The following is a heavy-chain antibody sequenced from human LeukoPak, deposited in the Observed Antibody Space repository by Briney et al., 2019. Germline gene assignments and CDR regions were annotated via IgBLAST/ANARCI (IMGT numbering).Heavy chain of an antibody. Sequence: PSETLSLTCAVYSGSFSDYYWSWIRQPPGKGLEWIGEINHSGSTNYNPSLKSRVTISVDTSKNQFSLKLSSVTAADTAVYYCARGVGYNYGYYFDYWGQGTLVTVSS. CDR1: SGSFSDYY. D-gene: IGHD5-18*01. J-gene: IGHJ4*02. CDR2: INHSGST. V-gene: IGHV4-34*01. CDR3: ARGVGYNYGYYFDY.